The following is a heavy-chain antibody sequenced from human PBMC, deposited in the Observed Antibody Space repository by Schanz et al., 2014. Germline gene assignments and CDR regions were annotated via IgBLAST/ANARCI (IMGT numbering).Heavy chain of an antibody. Sequence: EVQLVESGGGLVKPGGSLRLSCEASEFTFSSYAMHWVRQAPGKGLEWVSSISSSGSYIHYADAVKGRFTISRDNAKNTLYLQMNSLRAEDTAVYYCAREQIMAAAGLVDYWGHGTLVTVSS. V-gene: IGHV3-21*04. CDR1: EFTFSSYA. CDR3: AREQIMAAAGLVDY. D-gene: IGHD6-13*01. CDR2: ISSSGSYI. J-gene: IGHJ4*01.